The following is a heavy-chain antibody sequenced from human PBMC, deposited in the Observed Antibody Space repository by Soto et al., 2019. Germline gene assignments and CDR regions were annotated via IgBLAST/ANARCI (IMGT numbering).Heavy chain of an antibody. CDR1: GFTFSSYS. V-gene: IGHV3-33*01. D-gene: IGHD6-13*01. CDR3: ARDLPGAAAGTSSFDY. Sequence: QVQLVESGGGVVQPGRSLRLSCAASGFTFSSYSMHWVRQAPGKGLEWVAVIWYDGSNKYYADSVKGRFTISRDNSKNTLYLQMNSLRAEDTAVYYCARDLPGAAAGTSSFDYWGQGTLVTVSS. CDR2: IWYDGSNK. J-gene: IGHJ4*02.